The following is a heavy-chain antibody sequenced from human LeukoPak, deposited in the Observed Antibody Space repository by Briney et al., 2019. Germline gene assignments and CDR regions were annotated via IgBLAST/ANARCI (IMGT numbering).Heavy chain of an antibody. V-gene: IGHV3-11*04. CDR1: GFTFNNYY. D-gene: IGHD4-23*01. CDR3: ARDTGVSGSGNSGAFDI. Sequence: GGSLRLSXAASGFTFNNYYMTWIRQAPGKGLEWVSYISGSGTAYYAESVKGRFTISRDNAENSLYLQMSSLRADDTAVYYCARDTGVSGSGNSGAFDIWGQGTMVTVSS. CDR2: ISGSGTA. J-gene: IGHJ3*02.